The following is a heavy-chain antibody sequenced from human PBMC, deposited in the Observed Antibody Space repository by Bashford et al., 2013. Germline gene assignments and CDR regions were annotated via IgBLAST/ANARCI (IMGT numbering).Heavy chain of an antibody. V-gene: IGHV4-39*01. J-gene: IGHJ5*02. Sequence: SSETLSLTCTVSGGSISSDGYYWSWIRQHPGKGLEWIGYTHNSGSTYYNPSLKSRVTISVDTSKNQFSLKLSSVTAADTAVYYCARHNSERSWYGPANWFDPWGQGTLVTVSS. CDR1: GGSISSDGYY. D-gene: IGHD6-13*01. CDR3: ARHNSERSWYGPANWFDP. CDR2: THNSGST.